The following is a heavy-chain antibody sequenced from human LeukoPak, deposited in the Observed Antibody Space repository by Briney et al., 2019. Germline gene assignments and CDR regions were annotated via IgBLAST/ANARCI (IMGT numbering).Heavy chain of an antibody. D-gene: IGHD3-22*01. Sequence: SETLSLTCTVSGGSISDYYCSWIRQPPGKGLECIGYIYYSGSTNYNPSLKSRVTISIDTSKNQFSLNLRSVTAADTAVYYCASYDSSGNFDYWGQGALVTVSS. CDR3: ASYDSSGNFDY. V-gene: IGHV4-59*01. J-gene: IGHJ4*02. CDR2: IYYSGST. CDR1: GGSISDYY.